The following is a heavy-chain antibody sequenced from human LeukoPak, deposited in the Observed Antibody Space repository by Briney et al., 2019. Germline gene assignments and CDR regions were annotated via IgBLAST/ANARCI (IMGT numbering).Heavy chain of an antibody. CDR1: GFTFSSFG. D-gene: IGHD2-15*01. V-gene: IGHV3-33*01. Sequence: PGGSLRLSCAASGFTFSSFGMHWVRQAPGKGLEWLAVIWYDGSNKNYGDSVKGRFTISRDNSKNTLYLQMNSLRAEDTALYYCARGDSGGYHYYGMGVWGQGTTVTVSS. CDR3: ARGDSGGYHYYGMGV. J-gene: IGHJ6*02. CDR2: IWYDGSNK.